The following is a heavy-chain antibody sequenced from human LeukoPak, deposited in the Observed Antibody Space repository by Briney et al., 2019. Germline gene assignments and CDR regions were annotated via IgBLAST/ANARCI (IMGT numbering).Heavy chain of an antibody. J-gene: IGHJ6*03. CDR2: ISAYNGNT. D-gene: IGHD3-16*02. CDR1: GYTFTSYG. CDR3: ARVSRRCTHSREAYYYMDV. V-gene: IGHV1-18*01. Sequence: ASVKVSCKASGYTFTSYGISWVRQAPGQGLEWMGWISAYNGNTNYAQKLQGRVTMTTDTSTSTAYMELRSLRSDDTAVYYCARVSRRCTHSREAYYYMDVWGKGTTVTISS.